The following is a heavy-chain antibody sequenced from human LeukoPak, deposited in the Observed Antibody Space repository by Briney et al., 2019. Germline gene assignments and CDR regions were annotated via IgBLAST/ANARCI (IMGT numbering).Heavy chain of an antibody. Sequence: GGSLRLSCAASGFSFITNAMSWVRQAPGKGLELVSTISGSGGSAYYADSVKGRFSISRDNSKNTLYLQMNSLRAEDTAIYYCARDPSTARWELLMYYLDNWGQGTLVTVSS. J-gene: IGHJ4*02. CDR3: ARDPSTARWELLMYYLDN. V-gene: IGHV3-23*01. CDR1: GFSFITNA. D-gene: IGHD1-26*01. CDR2: ISGSGGSA.